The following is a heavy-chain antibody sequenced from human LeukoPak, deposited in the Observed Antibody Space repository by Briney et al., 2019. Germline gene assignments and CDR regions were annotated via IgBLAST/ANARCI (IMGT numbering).Heavy chain of an antibody. CDR2: IRGKAYGGTT. V-gene: IGHV3-49*04. J-gene: IGHJ6*02. CDR3: TRVPQPDYYYGMDV. Sequence: GGSLRLSCTTSGFSFADYAMTWVRQAPGKGLEWVGFIRGKAYGGTTEYAASVKGRFTISRDDSKRIAYLQMNSLKTEDTALYYCTRVPQPDYYYGMDVWGQGTTVSVSS. D-gene: IGHD6-13*01. CDR1: GFSFADYA.